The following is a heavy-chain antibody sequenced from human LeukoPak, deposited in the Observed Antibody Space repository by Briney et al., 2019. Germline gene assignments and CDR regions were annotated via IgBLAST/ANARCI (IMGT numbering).Heavy chain of an antibody. V-gene: IGHV4-38-2*01. CDR1: GYSISSGYY. CDR3: ARPFPYYYDSSGYHNNT. CDR2: IYHSGST. J-gene: IGHJ4*02. D-gene: IGHD3-22*01. Sequence: SGTLSLTCAVSGYSISSGYYWGWIRQPPGKGLEWIGSIYHSGSTYYNPSLKSRVTISVDTSKNQFSLKLSSVTAADTAVYYCARPFPYYYDSSGYHNNTWGQGTLVTVSS.